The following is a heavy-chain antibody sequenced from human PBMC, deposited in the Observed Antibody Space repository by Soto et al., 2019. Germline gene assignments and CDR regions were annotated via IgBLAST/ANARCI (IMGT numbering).Heavy chain of an antibody. D-gene: IGHD6-13*01. V-gene: IGHV4-61*01. CDR1: GGSVSSGSYY. CDR3: ARDLYSSSWYYDY. CDR2: IYYSGST. Sequence: PSETLSLTCTVSGGSVSSGSYYWSWIRQPPGKGLEWIGYIYYSGSTNYNPSLKSRVTISVDTSKNQFSLKLSSVTAADTAVYYCARDLYSSSWYYDYWGQGTLVTVSS. J-gene: IGHJ4*02.